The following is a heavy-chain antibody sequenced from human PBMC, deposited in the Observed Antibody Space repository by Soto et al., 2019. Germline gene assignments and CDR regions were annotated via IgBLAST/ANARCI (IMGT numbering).Heavy chain of an antibody. D-gene: IGHD3-22*01. CDR1: GFTFSSYG. Sequence: GGSLRLSCAASGFTFSSYGMHWVRQAPGKGLEWVAVISYDGSNKYYADSVKGRFTISRDNSKNTLYLQMNSLRAEDTAVYYCAKGRGVVVITYYFEYRGQGTLVTVSS. J-gene: IGHJ4*02. V-gene: IGHV3-30*18. CDR2: ISYDGSNK. CDR3: AKGRGVVVITYYFEY.